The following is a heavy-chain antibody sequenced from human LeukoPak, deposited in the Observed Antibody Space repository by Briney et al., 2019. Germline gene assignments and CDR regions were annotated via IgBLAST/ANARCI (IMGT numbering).Heavy chain of an antibody. D-gene: IGHD3-10*01. CDR2: IKEDGSEK. CDR3: ARDWVAGVPFDAFDI. Sequence: GGSLRLSCAASGFTLSSYWMSWVRQAPGKGLEWVANIKEDGSEKYYVDSVKGRFTISRDNAKNSLYLHMNSLTAEDTAMYYCARDWVAGVPFDAFDIWGQGTMVSVSS. J-gene: IGHJ3*02. CDR1: GFTLSSYW. V-gene: IGHV3-7*03.